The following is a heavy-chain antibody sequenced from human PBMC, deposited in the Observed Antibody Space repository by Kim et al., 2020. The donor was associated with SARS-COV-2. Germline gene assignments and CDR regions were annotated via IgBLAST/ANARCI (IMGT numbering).Heavy chain of an antibody. V-gene: IGHV4-34*01. CDR1: GGSFSGYY. CDR2: INHSGST. D-gene: IGHD5-18*01. J-gene: IGHJ4*02. Sequence: SETLSLTCAVYGGSFSGYYWSWIRQPPGKGLEWIGEINHSGSTNYNPSLKSRVTISVDTPKNQFSLKLSSVTAADTAVYYCARGLGERRYSYGFRGHYFDYWGQGTLVTVSS. CDR3: ARGLGERRYSYGFRGHYFDY.